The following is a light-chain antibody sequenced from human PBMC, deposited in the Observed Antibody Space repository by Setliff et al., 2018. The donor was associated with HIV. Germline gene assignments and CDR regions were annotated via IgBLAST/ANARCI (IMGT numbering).Light chain of an antibody. CDR2: RNN. J-gene: IGLJ1*01. CDR3: AAWDGSLSGYV. Sequence: QSVLTQPPSASGTPGQRVTISCSGSSSNIGSNYVYWYQQLPGTTPKLLIYRNNQRPSGVPDRFSGSKSGTSASLAISGLRSEDEADYYCAAWDGSLSGYVFGTGTKV. V-gene: IGLV1-47*01. CDR1: SSNIGSNY.